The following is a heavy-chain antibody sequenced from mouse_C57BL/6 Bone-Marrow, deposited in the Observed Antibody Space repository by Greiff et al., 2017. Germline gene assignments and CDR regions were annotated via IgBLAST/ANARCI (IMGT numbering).Heavy chain of an antibody. CDR1: GYTFTSYW. J-gene: IGHJ3*01. CDR2: IHPNSGST. CDR3: ARGGYYYGSSWFAY. D-gene: IGHD1-1*01. Sequence: QVHVKQPGAELVKPGASVKLSCKASGYTFTSYWMHWVKQRPGQGLEWIGMIHPNSGSTNYNEKVKSKATLTVDKSSSTAYMQLSSLTSEDSAVYYCARGGYYYGSSWFAYWGQGTLVTVSA. V-gene: IGHV1-64*01.